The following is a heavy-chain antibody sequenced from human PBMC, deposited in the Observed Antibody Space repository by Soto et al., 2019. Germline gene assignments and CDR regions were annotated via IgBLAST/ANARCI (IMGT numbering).Heavy chain of an antibody. CDR3: ARGGGFWGPGHFDY. CDR1: GYTFTSYG. V-gene: IGHV1-18*01. CDR2: ISAYNGKR. Sequence: GASVKVSCKASGYTFTSYGISWVRQAPGQGLEWMGWISAYNGKRNYVQKLQGRVTMTTDTSTSTAYMELRSLRSDDTAVYYCARGGGFWGPGHFDYWGQGTLVTVSS. J-gene: IGHJ4*02. D-gene: IGHD3-16*01.